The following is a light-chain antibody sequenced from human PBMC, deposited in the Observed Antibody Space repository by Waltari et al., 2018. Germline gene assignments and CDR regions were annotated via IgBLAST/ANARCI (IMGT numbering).Light chain of an antibody. CDR3: QQYSSFST. V-gene: IGKV1-5*03. CDR2: MAS. CDR1: QSVGTW. J-gene: IGKJ2*01. Sequence: DIQMTQSPSILSASVGDRVTISCRASQSVGTWLAWYQQKQGKAPKLLIYMASSLESGVPSRFSGSGSGTEFTLTISSLQPDDFATYSCQQYSSFSTFGQGTKVDI.